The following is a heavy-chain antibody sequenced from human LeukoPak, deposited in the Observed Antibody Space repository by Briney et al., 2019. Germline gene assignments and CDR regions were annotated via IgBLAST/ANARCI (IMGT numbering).Heavy chain of an antibody. Sequence: SETLSLTCTVSGYSISTGYYWDWIRQPPGKGLEWIGTFYHGGSTYYNPSLKSRVTISVDTSKNQFSLKLSSVTAADTAVYYCARHDYGDYSADYWGQGTLVTVSS. D-gene: IGHD4-17*01. J-gene: IGHJ4*02. CDR1: GYSISTGYY. CDR3: ARHDYGDYSADY. V-gene: IGHV4-38-2*02. CDR2: FYHGGST.